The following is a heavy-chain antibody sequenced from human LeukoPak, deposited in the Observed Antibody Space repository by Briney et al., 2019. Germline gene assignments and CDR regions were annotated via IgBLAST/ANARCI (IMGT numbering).Heavy chain of an antibody. CDR2: INPSGGST. CDR1: GYTFTGYY. D-gene: IGHD2-2*01. V-gene: IGHV1-46*01. CDR3: ARGYCSSTSCYLMGYYYYYYMDV. J-gene: IGHJ6*03. Sequence: ASVKVPCKASGYTFTGYYMHWVRQAPGQGLEWMGIINPSGGSTSYAQKFQGRVTMTRDMSTSTVYMELSSLRSEDTAVYYCARGYCSSTSCYLMGYYYYYYMDVWGKGTTVTVSS.